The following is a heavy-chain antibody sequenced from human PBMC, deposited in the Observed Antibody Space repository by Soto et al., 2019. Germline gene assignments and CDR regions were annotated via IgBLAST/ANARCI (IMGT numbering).Heavy chain of an antibody. Sequence: QVQLVESGGGVVQPGRSLRLSCAASGFTFSSYGMHWVRQAPGKGLEWVAVISYDGSNKYYVDSVKGRFTISRDNSKNTLYLLMHSLRAVDTAVYYCAKDRDYDLLTGFPEDLIYYYNYGMDVWGQGTTVTVSS. CDR3: AKDRDYDLLTGFPEDLIYYYNYGMDV. V-gene: IGHV3-30*18. CDR2: ISYDGSNK. J-gene: IGHJ6*02. D-gene: IGHD3-9*01. CDR1: GFTFSSYG.